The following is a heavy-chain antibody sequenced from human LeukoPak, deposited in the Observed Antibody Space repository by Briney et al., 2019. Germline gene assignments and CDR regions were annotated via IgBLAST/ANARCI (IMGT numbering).Heavy chain of an antibody. CDR1: GGSISSYY. D-gene: IGHD5-12*01. J-gene: IGHJ4*02. CDR2: IYYSGST. Sequence: SETLSLTCTVSGGSISSYYWSWIRQPPGKGLEWIGYIYYSGSTNYNPSLKSRVTISVDTSKNQFSLKLSSVTAADTAVYYSARDRGGYDYDYWGQGTLVTVSS. CDR3: ARDRGGYDYDY. V-gene: IGHV4-59*01.